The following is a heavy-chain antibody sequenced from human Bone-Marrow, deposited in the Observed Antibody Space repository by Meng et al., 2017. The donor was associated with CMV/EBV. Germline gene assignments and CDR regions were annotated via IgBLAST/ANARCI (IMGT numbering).Heavy chain of an antibody. Sequence: ETLSLTCAVYCGSFSVYYWSWIRQPPGKGLEWIGEINHSGSTNYNPSLKSRVTISVDTSKNQFSLKLSSVTAADTAVYYCARGSTGITPYWGQGTLVTVSS. CDR2: INHSGST. V-gene: IGHV4-34*01. CDR3: ARGSTGITPY. CDR1: CGSFSVYY. J-gene: IGHJ4*02. D-gene: IGHD1-1*01.